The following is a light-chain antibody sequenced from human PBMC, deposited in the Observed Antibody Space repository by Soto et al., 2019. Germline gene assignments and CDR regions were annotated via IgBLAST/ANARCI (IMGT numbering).Light chain of an antibody. J-gene: IGKJ2*01. CDR2: AAS. Sequence: DIQMTQSPSSLSASVGDRVTITCRASQTISTYLNWYQQEPGKAPKLLIYAASSLQSGVPSRFSGSGSGTDFTLTIRSMQPEDFAAYYCQQSHGIPYTFGQGTKLEIK. V-gene: IGKV1-39*01. CDR3: QQSHGIPYT. CDR1: QTISTY.